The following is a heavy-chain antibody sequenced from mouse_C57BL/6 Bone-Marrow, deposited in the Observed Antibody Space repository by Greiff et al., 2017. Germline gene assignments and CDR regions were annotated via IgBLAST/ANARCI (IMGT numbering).Heavy chain of an antibody. Sequence: QVQLQQPGAELVKPGASVKLSCKASGYTFTSYWMHWVKQRPGQGLEWIGMIHPNSGSTNYNEKFKSKATLTVDKSSSTAYMQLSSLTSEDSAVYYCARSDNWVPYSYAMDYWGQGTSVTVSS. V-gene: IGHV1-64*01. D-gene: IGHD4-1*01. CDR2: IHPNSGST. CDR3: ARSDNWVPYSYAMDY. J-gene: IGHJ4*01. CDR1: GYTFTSYW.